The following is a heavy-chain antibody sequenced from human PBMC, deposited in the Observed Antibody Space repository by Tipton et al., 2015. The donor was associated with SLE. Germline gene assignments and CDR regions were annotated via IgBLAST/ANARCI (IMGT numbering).Heavy chain of an antibody. CDR1: GYSISSDYY. J-gene: IGHJ5*02. CDR2: IYHSGST. D-gene: IGHD2-2*01. Sequence: TLSLTCTVSGYSISSDYYWGWIRQPPGKGLEWIGSIYHSGSTYYNPSLKSRITISVDTSKNQFSLKLRTVTAADTAVYYCARDDIVVVPARRGWFDPWGQGTLVTVSS. CDR3: ARDDIVVVPARRGWFDP. V-gene: IGHV4-38-2*02.